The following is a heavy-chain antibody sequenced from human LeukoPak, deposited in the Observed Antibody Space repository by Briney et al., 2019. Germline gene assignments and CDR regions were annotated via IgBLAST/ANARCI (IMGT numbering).Heavy chain of an antibody. J-gene: IGHJ4*02. Sequence: GGSLRLSCAASGFTFSDYYMSWIRQAPGKGLEWVSYISSSGSTIYYADSLKGRFTISRDNAKNSLYLQMNSLRAEDTAVYYCAKDRAMEWEQPDSFYLDYWGQGTQVTVSS. CDR1: GFTFSDYY. D-gene: IGHD1-26*01. CDR3: AKDRAMEWEQPDSFYLDY. CDR2: ISSSGSTI. V-gene: IGHV3-11*01.